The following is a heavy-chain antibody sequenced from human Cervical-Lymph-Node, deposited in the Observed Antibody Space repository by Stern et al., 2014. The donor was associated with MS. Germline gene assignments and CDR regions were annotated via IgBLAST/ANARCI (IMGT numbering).Heavy chain of an antibody. CDR2: IFSNDEK. V-gene: IGHV2-26*02. CDR3: ARGVGATRGKVVGSFDI. Sequence: QITLKESGPVLVKPTETLTLTCTVSGFSLSNARMGVSWIRQPPGKALEWLAPIFSNDEKSYSTSLKSRLTISKDTSKSQVVLNMTNMDPVDTASYYCARGVGATRGKVVGSFDIWGQGTMVTVSS. J-gene: IGHJ3*02. CDR1: GFSLSNARMG. D-gene: IGHD1-26*01.